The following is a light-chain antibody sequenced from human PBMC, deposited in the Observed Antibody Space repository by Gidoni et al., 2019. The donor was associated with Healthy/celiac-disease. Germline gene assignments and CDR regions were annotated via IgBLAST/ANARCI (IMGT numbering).Light chain of an antibody. CDR2: EVS. J-gene: IGLJ2*01. V-gene: IGLV2-14*01. Sequence: QSALTQPDSVSGSPGQSTTISCTGTSSDVGGYNYVSWYQQHPGKAPKLMIYEVSNRPSGVSNRFSGSKSGNTASLTISGLQAEDEADYYCSSYTSSSTLLVVFGGGTKLTVL. CDR3: SSYTSSSTLLVV. CDR1: SSDVGGYNY.